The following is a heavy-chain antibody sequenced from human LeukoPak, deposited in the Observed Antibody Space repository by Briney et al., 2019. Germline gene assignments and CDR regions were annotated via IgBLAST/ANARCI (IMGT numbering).Heavy chain of an antibody. CDR1: GFTFSSYG. CDR2: ISYDGSNK. V-gene: IGHV3-30*18. Sequence: SGGSLRLSCAASGFTFSSYGMHWVRQAPGKGLEWVAVISYDGSNKYYADSVKGRFTISRDNSKNTLYLQMNSLRAEDTAAYYCAKDQIVTPPPYYYYGMDVWGQGTTVTVSS. J-gene: IGHJ6*02. CDR3: AKDQIVTPPPYYYYGMDV. D-gene: IGHD3-22*01.